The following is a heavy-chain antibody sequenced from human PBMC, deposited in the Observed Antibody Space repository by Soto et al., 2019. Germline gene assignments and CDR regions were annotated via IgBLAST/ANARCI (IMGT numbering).Heavy chain of an antibody. D-gene: IGHD3-22*01. J-gene: IGHJ5*02. CDR3: ARENREYYYDSQNWFDP. CDR2: INPNSGGT. CDR1: GYTFTGYY. Sequence: ASVKVSCKASGYTFTGYYMHWVRQAPGQGLEWKGWINPNSGGTNYAQKFQGWVTMTRDTSISTAYKELSRLRSDDTAVYYFARENREYYYDSQNWFDPWGQGTLVTVSS. V-gene: IGHV1-2*04.